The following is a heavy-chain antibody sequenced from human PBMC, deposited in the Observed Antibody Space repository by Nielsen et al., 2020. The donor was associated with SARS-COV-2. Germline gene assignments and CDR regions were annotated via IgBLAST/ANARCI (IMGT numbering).Heavy chain of an antibody. J-gene: IGHJ4*02. CDR3: ARTTLDLRFLEWFFDY. D-gene: IGHD3-3*01. Sequence: GESLKISCAASGFTFSSDWMSWVRQAPGKGLEWVANIKQDGSEKYYVDSVKGRFTISRDNAKNSLYLQMNSLRAEDTAVYYCARTTLDLRFLEWFFDYWGQGTLVTVSS. CDR2: IKQDGSEK. V-gene: IGHV3-7*05. CDR1: GFTFSSDW.